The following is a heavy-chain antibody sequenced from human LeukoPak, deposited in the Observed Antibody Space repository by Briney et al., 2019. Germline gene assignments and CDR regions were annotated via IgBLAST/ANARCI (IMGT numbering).Heavy chain of an antibody. Sequence: PGGSLRLSCAASGFTFSSYAMHWVRQAPGKGLEWVAVISYDGSTKYYADSVKGRFTISRDTSKNTLYLQMNSLRAEDTAVYYCARETQQLVGNYFDYWGQGTLVTVSS. V-gene: IGHV3-30*04. D-gene: IGHD6-13*01. CDR2: ISYDGSTK. CDR3: ARETQQLVGNYFDY. CDR1: GFTFSSYA. J-gene: IGHJ4*02.